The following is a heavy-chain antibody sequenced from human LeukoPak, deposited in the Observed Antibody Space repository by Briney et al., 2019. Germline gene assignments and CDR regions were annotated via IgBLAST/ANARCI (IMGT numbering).Heavy chain of an antibody. CDR2: ISSNGGST. Sequence: QPGGSLRLSCAASGFTFSSYAMHWVRQAPGKGLEYVSAISSNGGSTYYANSVKGRFTISRDNSKNTLYLQMNSLRAEDTAVYYCAKLAGYYDSSGYYYLSHWGQGTLVTVSS. CDR3: AKLAGYYDSSGYYYLSH. J-gene: IGHJ4*02. D-gene: IGHD3-22*01. CDR1: GFTFSSYA. V-gene: IGHV3-64*01.